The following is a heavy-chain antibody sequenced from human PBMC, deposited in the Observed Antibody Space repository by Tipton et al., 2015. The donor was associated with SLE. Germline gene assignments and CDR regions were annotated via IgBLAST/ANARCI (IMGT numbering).Heavy chain of an antibody. CDR1: GGSISSSSYY. Sequence: TLSLTCTVSGGSISSSSYYWGWIRQPPGKGLEWIGSIYYSGSTYYKPSLKSRITISVDTSKNRCSLKLSSVTAADTAVHYCARGSPERVAGVDYWAQGSLLTVSS. CDR2: IYYSGST. J-gene: IGHJ4*02. D-gene: IGHD2-15*01. CDR3: ARGSPERVAGVDY. V-gene: IGHV4-39*07.